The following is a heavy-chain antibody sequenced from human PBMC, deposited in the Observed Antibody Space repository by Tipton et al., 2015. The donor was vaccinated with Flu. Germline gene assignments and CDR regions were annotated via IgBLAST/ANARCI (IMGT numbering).Heavy chain of an antibody. CDR3: ARSAVGATLFDY. D-gene: IGHD1-26*01. CDR1: GGSISSYY. V-gene: IGHV4-4*07. CDR2: IYTSGST. Sequence: LRLSCTVSGGSISSYYWSWIRQPAGKGLEWIGRIYTSGSTNYNPSLKSRVTMSVDTSKNQFSLKLSSVTAADTAVYYCARSAVGATLFDYWGQGTLVTVSS. J-gene: IGHJ4*02.